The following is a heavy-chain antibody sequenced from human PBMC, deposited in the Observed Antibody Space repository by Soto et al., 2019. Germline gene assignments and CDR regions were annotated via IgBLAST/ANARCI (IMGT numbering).Heavy chain of an antibody. Sequence: GGSLRLSCAASGFTFSSYSMNWVRQAPGKGLEWVSYISSSSSTIYYADSVKGRFTISRDNAKNSLYLQMNSLRDEDTAVYYCARDIEGLYYYYGMDVWGQGTTVTVSS. CDR2: ISSSSSTI. D-gene: IGHD2-15*01. J-gene: IGHJ6*02. CDR1: GFTFSSYS. CDR3: ARDIEGLYYYYGMDV. V-gene: IGHV3-48*02.